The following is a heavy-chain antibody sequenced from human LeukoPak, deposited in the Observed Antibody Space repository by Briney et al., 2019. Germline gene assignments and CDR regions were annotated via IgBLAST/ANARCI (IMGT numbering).Heavy chain of an antibody. CDR3: VREGVGYFDY. D-gene: IGHD2-15*01. CDR2: IKQDGSEK. Sequence: GGSLRLSCAASGFTFSSYSMNWVRQAPGKGLEWVANIKQDGSEKYYVDSVKGRFTVSRDNAKNSLSLQMNSLRAEDTAVYYCVREGVGYFDYWGQGTLVTVSS. V-gene: IGHV3-7*01. J-gene: IGHJ4*02. CDR1: GFTFSSYS.